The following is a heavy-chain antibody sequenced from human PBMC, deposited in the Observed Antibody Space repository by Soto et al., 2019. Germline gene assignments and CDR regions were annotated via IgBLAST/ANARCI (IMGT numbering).Heavy chain of an antibody. CDR2: LSYEAINE. V-gene: IGHV3-30*03. CDR3: ASPAKMGARSQFYLAS. Sequence: PVGSRRLSCVASGFTFRSYAIHWVRQAPCNGLEWLAFLSYEAINEYYPDSVKGLFTISRDNSQDTLYLQMDSLRPYYTSVYYCASPAKMGARSQFYLASWGKETLVPVSS. CDR1: GFTFRSYA. J-gene: IGHJ4*02. D-gene: IGHD3-16*01.